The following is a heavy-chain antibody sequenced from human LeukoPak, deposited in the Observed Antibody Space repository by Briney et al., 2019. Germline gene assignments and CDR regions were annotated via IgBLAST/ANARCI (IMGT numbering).Heavy chain of an antibody. D-gene: IGHD3-22*01. J-gene: IGHJ4*02. CDR3: AKDRHDSSGYYPFDY. V-gene: IGHV3-30*18. Sequence: EGVXXXXYHGSNKYYAPSLNAPFSISRDHSKNTLSLQMTTLRAEDTAVYYCAKDRHDSSGYYPFDYWGQGPLVTVSS. CDR2: XXYHGSNK.